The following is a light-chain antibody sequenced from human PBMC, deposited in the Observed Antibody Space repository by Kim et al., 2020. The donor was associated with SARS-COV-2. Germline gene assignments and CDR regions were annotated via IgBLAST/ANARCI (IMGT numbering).Light chain of an antibody. V-gene: IGLV1-44*01. CDR2: NND. Sequence: QSVLTQPPSLSGTPGQTVTISCSGSRSNIGSNAVNWYQQLPGTPPKLRIYNNDQRPSGVPDRFSGFKSDTSASLAISGLRSDDDSDYYCAVWDDSLNGWVFGGGTQLTVL. CDR1: RSNIGSNA. CDR3: AVWDDSLNGWV. J-gene: IGLJ3*02.